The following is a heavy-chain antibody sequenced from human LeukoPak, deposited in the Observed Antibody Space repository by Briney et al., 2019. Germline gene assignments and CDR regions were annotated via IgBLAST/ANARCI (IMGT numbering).Heavy chain of an antibody. J-gene: IGHJ4*02. CDR3: ARLRIQLWYNDY. CDR1: GFTFSDYY. D-gene: IGHD5-18*01. V-gene: IGHV3-11*06. Sequence: GGSLRLSCAASGFTFSDYYMSWIRQAPGKGLEWVSYISSSSSYTNYADSVKGRFTISRDNAENSLYLQMDSLRAEDTAVYYCARLRIQLWYNDYWGQGTLVTVSS. CDR2: ISSSSSYT.